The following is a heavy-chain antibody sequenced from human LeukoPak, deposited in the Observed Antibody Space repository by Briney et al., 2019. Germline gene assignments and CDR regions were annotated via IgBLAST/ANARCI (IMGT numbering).Heavy chain of an antibody. CDR1: GFTFSSYW. CDR2: INSDGSST. CDR3: ARDGDFCVWGSYRTPQNDY. D-gene: IGHD3-16*02. J-gene: IGHJ4*02. V-gene: IGHV3-74*01. Sequence: GGSLRLSCAASGFTFSSYWMHWVRQAPGKGLVWVSRINSDGSSTSYADSVKGRFTISRDNAKNTLYLQMNSLRAEDTAVYYCARDGDFCVWGSYRTPQNDYWGQGTLVTVSS.